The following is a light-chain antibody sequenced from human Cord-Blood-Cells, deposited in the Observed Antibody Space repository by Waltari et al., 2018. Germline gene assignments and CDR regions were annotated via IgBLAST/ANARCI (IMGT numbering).Light chain of an antibody. J-gene: IGKJ4*01. CDR1: QSVSSY. V-gene: IGKV3-11*01. CDR3: QRRSNWLT. CDR2: DAS. Sequence: EIVSTQSPATLSLSPGERATLPCRASQSVSSYLAWYQQKPGQAPRLLIYDASNRATGIPARFSGSGSGTDFTLTISSLEPEDYAVYYCQRRSNWLTFGGGTMVEI.